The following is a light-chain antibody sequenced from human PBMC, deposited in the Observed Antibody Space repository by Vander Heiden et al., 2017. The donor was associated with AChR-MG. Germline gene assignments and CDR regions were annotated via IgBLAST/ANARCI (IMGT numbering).Light chain of an antibody. Sequence: SSVLPQPPSVSVAPGQTARITCGGHHIGSKSVHWYQQKPGQAPVLVVYDDSDRPSGIPERFSGSNSGNTATLTISRVEAGDEADYYCQVWDSSSDHVVFGGGTKLTVL. CDR3: QVWDSSSDHVV. J-gene: IGLJ2*01. V-gene: IGLV3-21*02. CDR2: DDS. CDR1: HIGSKS.